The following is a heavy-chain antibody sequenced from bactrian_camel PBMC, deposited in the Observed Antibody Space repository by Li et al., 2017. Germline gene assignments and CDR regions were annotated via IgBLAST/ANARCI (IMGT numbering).Heavy chain of an antibody. CDR2: IASDGST. CDR1: GDAYSRS. J-gene: IGHJ6*01. V-gene: IGHV3S53*01. D-gene: IGHD2*01. CDR3: AAHCSEYCSGGYCPAGVVGY. Sequence: HVQLVESGGGSVEAGGSLRLSCTASGDAYSRSLGWFRQAPGKEREGVATIASDGSTSYGDSVKGRTTISKDNAKSTLYLQMNSLKPEDTAMYYCAAHCSEYCSGGYCPAGVVGYWGQGTQVTVS.